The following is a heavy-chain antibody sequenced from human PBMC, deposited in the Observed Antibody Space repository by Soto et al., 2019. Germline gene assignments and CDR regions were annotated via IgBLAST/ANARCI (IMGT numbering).Heavy chain of an antibody. D-gene: IGHD3-3*01. CDR2: IYYSGST. CDR1: GGSISSYY. V-gene: IGHV4-59*01. J-gene: IGHJ6*02. Sequence: QVQLQESGPGLVKPWETLSLTCTVSGGSISSYYWSWIRQPPGKGLEWIGYIYYSGSTNYNPSLKSRVSISVDTSKNQFSLKLSSVTAADTAVYYCARVVHDFWSGSLLVYYGMDVWGQGTMVTVS. CDR3: ARVVHDFWSGSLLVYYGMDV.